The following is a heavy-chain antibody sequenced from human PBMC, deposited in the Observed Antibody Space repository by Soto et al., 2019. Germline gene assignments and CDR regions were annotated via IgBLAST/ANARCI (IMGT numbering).Heavy chain of an antibody. CDR3: ARHRQLLLQPYFDS. CDR1: GGSISSSSYY. D-gene: IGHD2-2*01. V-gene: IGHV4-39*01. Sequence: SETLSLTCTVSGGSISSSSYYWGWIRQPPGKGLEWIGSIYYFGTTYYTPSLKSRVTISVDTSKNQFSLKLSSVTAADTAVYYCARHRQLLLQPYFDSWGQGTLVTVSS. CDR2: IYYFGTT. J-gene: IGHJ4*02.